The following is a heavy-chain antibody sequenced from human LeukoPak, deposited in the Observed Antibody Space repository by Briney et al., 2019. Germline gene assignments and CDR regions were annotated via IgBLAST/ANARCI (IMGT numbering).Heavy chain of an antibody. CDR3: AIRQTNYYDSSGKNDY. V-gene: IGHV4-59*05. CDR1: GGSISSYY. J-gene: IGHJ4*02. D-gene: IGHD3-22*01. Sequence: SETLSLTCTVSGGSISSYYWSWIRQPPGKGLEWIGSIYYSGSTYYNPSLKSRVTISVDTSKNQFSLKLSSVTAADTAVYYCAIRQTNYYDSSGKNDYWGQGTLVTVPS. CDR2: IYYSGST.